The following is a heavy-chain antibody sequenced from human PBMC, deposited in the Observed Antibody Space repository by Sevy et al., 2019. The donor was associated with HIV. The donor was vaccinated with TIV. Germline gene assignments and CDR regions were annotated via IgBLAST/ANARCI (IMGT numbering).Heavy chain of an antibody. CDR1: GFTFSSYG. Sequence: GGSLRLSCAASGFTFSSYGMHWVRQAPGKGLEWVAVIWYDGSNKYYADSVKGRFTISRDNSKNTMYLQMNSLRAEDTAVYYCARDYYDSSGYYGGYFDYWGQGTLVTVSS. D-gene: IGHD3-22*01. J-gene: IGHJ4*02. V-gene: IGHV3-33*01. CDR3: ARDYYDSSGYYGGYFDY. CDR2: IWYDGSNK.